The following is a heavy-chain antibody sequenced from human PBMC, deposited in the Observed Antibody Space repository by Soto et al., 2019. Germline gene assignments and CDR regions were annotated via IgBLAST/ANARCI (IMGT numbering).Heavy chain of an antibody. CDR3: VKNRGSYDG. CDR1: GFTYNNND. CDR2: ISGTGST. V-gene: IGHV3-23*01. J-gene: IGHJ4*02. D-gene: IGHD3-16*01. Sequence: EVHLLESGGTLVQPGGSLRLSCAASGFTYNNNDMTWVRQAPGKGPEWVSTISGTGSTYYADSVKGRFTISRDNSKNMLYLQMTSLRAEDTALYYCVKNRGSYDGWGQGTLVTVSS.